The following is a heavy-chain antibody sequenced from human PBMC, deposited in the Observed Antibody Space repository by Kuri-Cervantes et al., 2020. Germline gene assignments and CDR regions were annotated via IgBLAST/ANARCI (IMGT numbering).Heavy chain of an antibody. Sequence: SETLSLTCDVSGGSISTNVYTWGWLRQSPGKGLEWIGNMHYSGSTYYNPSLKSRVTISVDTSENQFSLKLSSVTAADTAVYYCASDYYDSSGYCAFDIWGQGTMVTVSS. D-gene: IGHD3-22*01. V-gene: IGHV4-39*01. CDR3: ASDYYDSSGYCAFDI. J-gene: IGHJ3*02. CDR1: GGSISTNVYT. CDR2: MHYSGST.